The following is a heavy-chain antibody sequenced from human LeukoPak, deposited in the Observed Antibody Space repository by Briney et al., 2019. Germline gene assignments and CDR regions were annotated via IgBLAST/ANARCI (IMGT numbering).Heavy chain of an antibody. D-gene: IGHD6-13*01. CDR3: ARGSSWSGNDY. V-gene: IGHV3-7*01. J-gene: IGHJ4*02. Sequence: GGSLRLCCAASGFTFSRYWMSWIRQAPGKGLEWVANIKQDGSEKYYMDSVKGRFTISRDNAKNSLYLQMNSLRAEDTAVYYCARGSSWSGNDYWGQGTLVTVSS. CDR2: IKQDGSEK. CDR1: GFTFSRYW.